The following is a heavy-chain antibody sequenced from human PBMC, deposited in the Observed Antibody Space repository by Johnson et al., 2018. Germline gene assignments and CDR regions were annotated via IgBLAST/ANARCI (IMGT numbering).Heavy chain of an antibody. Sequence: QVQLQESVGGVVQPGRSLRLSCVTSGFTFSSYGMHWVRQAPGKGLEWVAHIWHDGTEKDYADSVKGRFTISRDNSKNTLYLQMNSLRAEDPAVYFCARDRVEQWLVKNGMDVWGQGTTVSVSS. CDR2: IWHDGTEK. CDR3: ARDRVEQWLVKNGMDV. D-gene: IGHD6-19*01. J-gene: IGHJ6*02. V-gene: IGHV3-33*01. CDR1: GFTFSSYG.